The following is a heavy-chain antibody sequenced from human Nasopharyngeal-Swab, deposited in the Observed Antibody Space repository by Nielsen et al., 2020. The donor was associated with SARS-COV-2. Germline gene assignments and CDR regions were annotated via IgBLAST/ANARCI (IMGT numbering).Heavy chain of an antibody. D-gene: IGHD3-16*02. Sequence: GESLKISCAASGFTFSDYYMSWIRQAPGKGLEWVSYISSSGSTIYYVDSVKGRFTISRDNAKNSLYLQMNSLRAEDTAVYYCAREGRYYDYVWGSYRPGGFDYWGQGTLVTVSS. CDR3: AREGRYYDYVWGSYRPGGFDY. V-gene: IGHV3-11*01. CDR2: ISSSGSTI. J-gene: IGHJ4*02. CDR1: GFTFSDYY.